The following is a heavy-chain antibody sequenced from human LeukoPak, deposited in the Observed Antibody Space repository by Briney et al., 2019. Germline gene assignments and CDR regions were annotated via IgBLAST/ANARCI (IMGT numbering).Heavy chain of an antibody. D-gene: IGHD3-10*01. V-gene: IGHV3-30*18. J-gene: IGHJ4*02. CDR1: GFTFSSYG. CDR2: ISYDGSNK. Sequence: GGSLRLSCAASGFTFSSYGMHWVRQAPGKGLEWVAVISYDGSNKYYADSVKGRFTISRDNSKNTLYLQMNSLRAEDTAVYYCAKVSGSYSLTLGYWGQGTLVTVSS. CDR3: AKVSGSYSLTLGY.